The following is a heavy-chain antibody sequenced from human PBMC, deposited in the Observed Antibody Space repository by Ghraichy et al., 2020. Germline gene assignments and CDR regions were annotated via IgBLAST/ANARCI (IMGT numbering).Heavy chain of an antibody. CDR2: MSNSGGRA. D-gene: IGHD3-10*01. Sequence: GESLNISCAASGFTFSNHAMSWVRQAAGKGLEWVSAMSNSGGRAYYADSVRGRLTISRDNSKNTLYLQMNSLRAEDTAVYYCAKDSPRSDRYNSGKPYYFDYWGQGTLVTVSS. J-gene: IGHJ4*02. V-gene: IGHV3-23*01. CDR3: AKDSPRSDRYNSGKPYYFDY. CDR1: GFTFSNHA.